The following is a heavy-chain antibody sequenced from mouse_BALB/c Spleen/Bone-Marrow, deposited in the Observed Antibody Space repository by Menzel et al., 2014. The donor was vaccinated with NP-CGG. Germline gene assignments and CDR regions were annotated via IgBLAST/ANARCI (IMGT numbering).Heavy chain of an antibody. J-gene: IGHJ4*01. Sequence: EVKLEESGGGLVQPGGSLKLSCAASGFDFSRYWMSWVRQAPGKGLEWIGETNPDSSTINYTPSLKDKFIISRDNAKNTLYLQMSKVRSEDTALYYCARNAYYAMDYWGQGTSVTVSS. CDR2: TNPDSSTI. V-gene: IGHV4-1*02. CDR1: GFDFSRYW. CDR3: ARNAYYAMDY.